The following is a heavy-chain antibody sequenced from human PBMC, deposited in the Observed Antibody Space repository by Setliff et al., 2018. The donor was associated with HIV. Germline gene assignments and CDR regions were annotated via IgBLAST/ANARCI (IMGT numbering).Heavy chain of an antibody. D-gene: IGHD1-26*01. CDR3: ARDPSSGSYRRIFYNWFDP. V-gene: IGHV1-46*01. CDR2: INPTGGST. Sequence: GASVKVSCKPSGYSFTNHYMHWVRQAPGQGLEWMGVINPTGGSTRNTQKFQGRVAMTRDTSTSTVYMELSSLRSEDTAVYYCARDPSSGSYRRIFYNWFDPWGQGTLVTVSS. CDR1: GYSFTNHY. J-gene: IGHJ5*02.